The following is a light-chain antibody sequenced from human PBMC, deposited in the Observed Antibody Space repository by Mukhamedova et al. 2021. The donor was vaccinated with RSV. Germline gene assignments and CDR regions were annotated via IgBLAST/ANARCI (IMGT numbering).Light chain of an antibody. CDR3: SSYAGSSTHV. J-gene: IGLJ1*01. Sequence: QQHPGKAPKGMIYEVSNRPSGVSNRFSGSKSVSTASLTISGLQAEDEADYYCSSYAGSSTHVFGTGTKGTVL. V-gene: IGLV2-14*01. CDR2: EVS.